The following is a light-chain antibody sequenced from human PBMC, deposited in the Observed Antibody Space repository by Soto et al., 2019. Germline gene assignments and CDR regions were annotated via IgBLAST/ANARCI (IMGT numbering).Light chain of an antibody. CDR1: DIGSKS. CDR3: LVWDNSGDRYV. Sequence: SCELTQPPSVSVAPGQTARITCGGNDIGSKSVHWYEQKPGQAPVVVVYEDYDRPSGIPERFSGSNSGNTATLTITRVEAGDEADYYCLVWDNSGDRYVFGSGTKLTVL. J-gene: IGLJ1*01. V-gene: IGLV3-21*02. CDR2: EDY.